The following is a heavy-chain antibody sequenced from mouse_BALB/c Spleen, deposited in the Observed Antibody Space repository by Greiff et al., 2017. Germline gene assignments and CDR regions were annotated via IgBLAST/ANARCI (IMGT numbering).Heavy chain of an antibody. J-gene: IGHJ1*01. D-gene: IGHD1-3*01. Sequence: EVNVVESGGGLVKPGGSLKLSCAASGFTFSSYAMSWVRQSPEKRLEWVASISSGGSTYYPDSVKGRFTISRDNARNILYLQMSSLRSEDTAMYYCARGRVALDFDVWGAGTTVTVSS. CDR3: ARGRVALDFDV. V-gene: IGHV5-6-5*01. CDR1: GFTFSSYA. CDR2: ISSGGST.